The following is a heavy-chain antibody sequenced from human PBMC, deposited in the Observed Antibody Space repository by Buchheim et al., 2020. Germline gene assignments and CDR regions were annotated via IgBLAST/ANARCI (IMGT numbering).Heavy chain of an antibody. D-gene: IGHD3-10*01. Sequence: EVQLLESGGALVQPGGSLRLSCAASGFTFSSYAMGWVRQAPGKGLEWVSVISGSGGSTYYADSVKGRFTISRDNPTNTLYLQMNSLIAEDTAVYYCAKGGGITMVRGVRPIDYWGQGTL. J-gene: IGHJ4*02. CDR1: GFTFSSYA. CDR2: ISGSGGST. CDR3: AKGGGITMVRGVRPIDY. V-gene: IGHV3-23*01.